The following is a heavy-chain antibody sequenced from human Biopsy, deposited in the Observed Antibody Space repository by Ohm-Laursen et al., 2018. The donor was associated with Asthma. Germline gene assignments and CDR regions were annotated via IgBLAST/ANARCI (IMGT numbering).Heavy chain of an antibody. Sequence: ASVKVSCKASGYTFSSFGISWARQAPGQGLDWMGWISVYNGDTDYAQKLQGRVTMTTDTSTSTAYMELSSLSSEDTAVYYCARGYSGSDRIVYYYSGLEVWGQGTTVTVSS. J-gene: IGHJ6*02. V-gene: IGHV1-18*01. CDR1: GYTFSSFG. CDR3: ARGYSGSDRIVYYYSGLEV. D-gene: IGHD5-12*01. CDR2: ISVYNGDT.